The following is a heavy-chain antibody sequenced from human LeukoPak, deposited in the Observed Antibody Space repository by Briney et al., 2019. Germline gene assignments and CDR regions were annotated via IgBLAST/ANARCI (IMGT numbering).Heavy chain of an antibody. CDR3: ARSSARDFDF. CDR2: INSNSGTL. Sequence: PGGSLRLSCAASGLTFSTYSMNWVRQAPGQGLEWVSNINSNSGTLYYAYSVKGRFTISRDNDKNSLYLQMNSLRDEDTAMYYCARSSARDFDFWGQGTLVTVSS. V-gene: IGHV3-48*02. J-gene: IGHJ4*02. CDR1: GLTFSTYS.